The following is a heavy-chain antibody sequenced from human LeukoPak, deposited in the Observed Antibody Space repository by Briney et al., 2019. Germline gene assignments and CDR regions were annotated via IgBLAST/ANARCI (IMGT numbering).Heavy chain of an antibody. D-gene: IGHD4-17*01. J-gene: IGHJ4*02. V-gene: IGHV1-18*01. CDR2: ISAYNGNT. Sequence: ASVKVPCKASGYTFTSYGISWVRQAPGQGLEWMGWISAYNGNTNYAQKLQGRVTMTTDTSTSTAYMELRSLRSDDTAVYYCARDRHYGDYFDYWGQGTLVTVSS. CDR1: GYTFTSYG. CDR3: ARDRHYGDYFDY.